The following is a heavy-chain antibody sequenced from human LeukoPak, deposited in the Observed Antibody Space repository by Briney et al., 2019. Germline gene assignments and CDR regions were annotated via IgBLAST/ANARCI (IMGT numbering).Heavy chain of an antibody. CDR2: IRSKAYGGTT. CDR3: TRDSREAATFRGYYYYYYMDV. V-gene: IGHV3-49*04. J-gene: IGHJ6*03. D-gene: IGHD2-15*01. CDR1: GFTFGDYA. Sequence: GGSLRLSCTASGFTFGDYAMSWVRQAPGKGLEWVSFIRSKAYGGTTEYAASVKGRFTISRDDSKSIAYLQMNSLKTEDTAVYYCTRDSREAATFRGYYYYYYMDVWGKGTTVTISS.